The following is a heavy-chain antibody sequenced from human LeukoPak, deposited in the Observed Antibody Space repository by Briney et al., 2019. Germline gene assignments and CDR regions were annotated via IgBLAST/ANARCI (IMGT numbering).Heavy chain of an antibody. J-gene: IGHJ4*02. Sequence: PSETLSLTCTVSGDSISSSSYYWDWIRQPPGKGLEWIGSIYYSGSTYYNPSLKSRVTISVDTSKNQFSLKLSSVTAADTAVYYCASIPTRLWPGRYPYYFDYWGQGTLVTVSS. D-gene: IGHD5-18*01. CDR2: IYYSGST. CDR3: ASIPTRLWPGRYPYYFDY. CDR1: GDSISSSSYY. V-gene: IGHV4-39*01.